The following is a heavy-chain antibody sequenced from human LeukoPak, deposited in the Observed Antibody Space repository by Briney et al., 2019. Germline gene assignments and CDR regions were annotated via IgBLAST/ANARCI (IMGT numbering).Heavy chain of an antibody. D-gene: IGHD3-22*01. J-gene: IGHJ4*02. CDR3: ARGARMYYYDSSGYDDY. V-gene: IGHV1-18*01. CDR2: ISTYNGNT. CDR1: GGTFSSYA. Sequence: ASVKVSCKASGGTFSSYAISWVRQAPGQGLEWMGWISTYNGNTNYAQKLQGRVTMTTDTSTSTAYMELRSLRSDDTAMYYCARGARMYYYDSSGYDDYWGQGTLVTVSS.